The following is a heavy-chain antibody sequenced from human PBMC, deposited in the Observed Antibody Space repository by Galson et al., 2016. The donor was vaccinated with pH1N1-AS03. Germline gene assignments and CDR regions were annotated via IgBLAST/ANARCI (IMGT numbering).Heavy chain of an antibody. J-gene: IGHJ6*02. CDR1: GDTFSGYG. CDR3: ARRRLDPFRGASGGCFYFYGVAV. V-gene: IGHV1-69*13. D-gene: IGHD5-12*01. CDR2: IIPTYGTS. Sequence: SVKVSCKASGDTFSGYGITWVRQAPGQGLEWMGGIIPTYGTSNYAQKFQGRVTITADEPTSTTYMDLSSMRSEDTAGDFCARRRLDPFRGASGGCFYFYGVAVWGQGTTVTVSS.